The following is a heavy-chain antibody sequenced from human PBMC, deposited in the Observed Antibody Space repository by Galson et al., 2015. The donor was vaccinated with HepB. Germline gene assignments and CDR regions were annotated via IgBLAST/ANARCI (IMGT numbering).Heavy chain of an antibody. CDR3: ARGVYASGNLGGFDP. CDR1: GDSVSSYTAA. J-gene: IGHJ5*02. Sequence: CAISGDSVSSYTAAWNWVRQSPSRGPEWLGRTFYRSKWSTDYAASVRSRITINSDTSKNQFSLQVNSVTPEDTAVYYCARGVYASGNLGGFDPWGQGTLVIVSS. D-gene: IGHD3-10*01. CDR2: TFYRSKWST. V-gene: IGHV6-1*01.